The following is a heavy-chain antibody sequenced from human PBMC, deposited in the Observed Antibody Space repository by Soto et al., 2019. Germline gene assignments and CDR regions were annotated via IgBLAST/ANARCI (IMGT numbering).Heavy chain of an antibody. D-gene: IGHD2-2*01. CDR2: ISYDGSNK. J-gene: IGHJ4*02. V-gene: IGHV3-30-3*01. CDR1: GFTFSSYA. Sequence: VGSLRLSCAASGFTFSSYAMHWVRQAPGKGLEWVAVISYDGSNKYYADSVKGRFTISRDNSKNTLYLQMNSLRAEDTAVYYCARDEGGIVVVPAAPTILDYWGQGTLVTVSS. CDR3: ARDEGGIVVVPAAPTILDY.